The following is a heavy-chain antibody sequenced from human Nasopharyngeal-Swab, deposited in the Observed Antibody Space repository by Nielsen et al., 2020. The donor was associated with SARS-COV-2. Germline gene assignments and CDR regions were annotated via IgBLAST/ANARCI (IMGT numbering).Heavy chain of an antibody. CDR1: GGSVSSSNW. CDR3: ARVRGTIFGVVTAPGYFDY. CDR2: IYHSGST. V-gene: IGHV4-4*02. J-gene: IGHJ4*02. Sequence: SETLSLTCAVSGGSVSSSNWWSWVRPPPRQGLEWIGEIYHSGSTNYNTSLKSRVTISVDTSKTQFSLKLSSVTAADTAVYYCARVRGTIFGVVTAPGYFDYWGQGTLVTVSS. D-gene: IGHD3-3*01.